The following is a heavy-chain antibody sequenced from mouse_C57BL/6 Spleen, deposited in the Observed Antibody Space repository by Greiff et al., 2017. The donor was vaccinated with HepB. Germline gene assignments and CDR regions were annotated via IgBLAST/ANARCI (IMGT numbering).Heavy chain of an antibody. CDR1: GFSLTSYG. CDR2: IWSGGST. CDR3: YRKRDGGYYGFDY. J-gene: IGHJ2*01. Sequence: VQLKESGPGLVQPSQSLSITCTVSGFSLTSYGVHWVRQSPGKGLEWLGVIWSGGSTDYNAAFISRLSISKDNSKSHIFFKMNSLQADETAIYYLYRKRDGGYYGFDYCGQGTTLTVSS. D-gene: IGHD2-3*01. V-gene: IGHV2-2*01.